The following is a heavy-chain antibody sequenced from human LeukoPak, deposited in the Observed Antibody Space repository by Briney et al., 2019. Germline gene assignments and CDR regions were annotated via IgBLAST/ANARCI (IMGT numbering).Heavy chain of an antibody. D-gene: IGHD2-21*02. J-gene: IGHJ3*02. CDR2: IDDGGNT. Sequence: SETLSLTCSVYGGSSSDYFWSWIRQSPGKGLEWIGEIDDGGNTNYNPSLISRVIVSMEKSKKQFSLVMRSVTAADTAVYYCARFSRITWGDWGDAFDIWGQGTTVIVSS. CDR1: GGSSSDYF. V-gene: IGHV4-34*01. CDR3: ARFSRITWGDWGDAFDI.